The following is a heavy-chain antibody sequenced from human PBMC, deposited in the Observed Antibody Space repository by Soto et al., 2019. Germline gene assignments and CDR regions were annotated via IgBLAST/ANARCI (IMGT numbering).Heavy chain of an antibody. J-gene: IGHJ5*02. CDR3: ARASVYYYDSSGYYLP. D-gene: IGHD3-22*01. CDR2: IIPIPGIA. V-gene: IGHV1-69*04. Sequence: SVKVSCKASGYTFTSYGISWVRQAPGQGLEWMGRIIPIPGIANYAQKFQGRVTITADKSTSTAYMELSSLRSEDTAVYYCARASVYYYDSSGYYLPWGQGTLVTVSS. CDR1: GYTFTSYG.